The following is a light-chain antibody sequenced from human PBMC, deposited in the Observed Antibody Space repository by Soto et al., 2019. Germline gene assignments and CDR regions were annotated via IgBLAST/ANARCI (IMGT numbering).Light chain of an antibody. Sequence: QSALTRPASVSGSPGQSITISCTGTSSDVGGYNYVSWYQQHPGKAPKLMIYEVSNRPSGVSNRFSGSKSGNTASLTISGLQAEDEADYYCSSYTSSSTYVVFGGGTKVTVL. CDR3: SSYTSSSTYVV. J-gene: IGLJ2*01. V-gene: IGLV2-14*01. CDR1: SSDVGGYNY. CDR2: EVS.